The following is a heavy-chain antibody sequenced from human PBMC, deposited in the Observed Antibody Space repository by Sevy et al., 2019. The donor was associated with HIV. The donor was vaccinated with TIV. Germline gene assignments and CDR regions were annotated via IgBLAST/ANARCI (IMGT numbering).Heavy chain of an antibody. CDR2: ISYDGSNK. CDR1: GFTFSSYA. CDR3: ARARLRYFDLLFSWPGMDV. J-gene: IGHJ6*02. Sequence: GGSLRLSCAASGFTFSSYAMHWVRQAPGKGLEWVAVISYDGSNKYYADSVKGRFTISRDNSKNTLYLQMNSLRAEDTAVYYCARARLRYFDLLFSWPGMDVWGQGTTVTVSS. V-gene: IGHV3-30-3*01. D-gene: IGHD3-9*01.